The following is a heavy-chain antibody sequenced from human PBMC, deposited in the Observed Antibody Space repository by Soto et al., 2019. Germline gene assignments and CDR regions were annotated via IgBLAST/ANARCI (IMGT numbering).Heavy chain of an antibody. CDR2: ISAYNGNT. CDR1: GYTFTSYG. J-gene: IGHJ5*02. Sequence: QVQLVQSGAEVKKPGASVKVSCKASGYTFTSYGISWVRQAPGQGLEWMGWISAYNGNTNYAQKLQGRVTMTTDTSTSTAYMELRSLRSDDTAVYYCARRPLIFNCSGSSCRTNWFDPWGQGTLVTVSS. V-gene: IGHV1-18*01. CDR3: ARRPLIFNCSGSSCRTNWFDP. D-gene: IGHD2-15*01.